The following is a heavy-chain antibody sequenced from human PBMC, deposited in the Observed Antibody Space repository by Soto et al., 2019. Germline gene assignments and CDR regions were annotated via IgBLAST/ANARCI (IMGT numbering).Heavy chain of an antibody. CDR3: AHSRSSSQGRSYYFAY. D-gene: IGHD6-13*01. CDR2: IYWDDDK. V-gene: IGHV2-5*02. J-gene: IGHJ4*02. CDR1: GFSLSTSGVG. Sequence: QITLKESGPPLVKPTQTLTLTCTFSGFSLSTSGVGVGWIRQPPGKALEWLALIYWDDDKRYSPSLKSRLTITXXTXKXXVVLTITTMDPVDTATYYCAHSRSSSQGRSYYFAYWGQGTLVTVSS.